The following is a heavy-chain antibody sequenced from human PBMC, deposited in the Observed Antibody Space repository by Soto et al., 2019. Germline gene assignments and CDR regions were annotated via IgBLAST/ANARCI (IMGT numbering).Heavy chain of an antibody. CDR1: GGSISSSNW. CDR3: ARDGMPGIAAAGTPLYYYYGMDV. D-gene: IGHD6-13*01. CDR2: IYHSGST. J-gene: IGHJ6*02. Sequence: QVQLQESGPGLVKPSGTLSLTCAVSGGSISSSNWWSWVRQPPGKGLEWIGGIYHSGSTNYNPSLKSRVTISVDKSKNQFSLKLSSVTAADTAVYYCARDGMPGIAAAGTPLYYYYGMDVWGQGTTVTVSS. V-gene: IGHV4-4*02.